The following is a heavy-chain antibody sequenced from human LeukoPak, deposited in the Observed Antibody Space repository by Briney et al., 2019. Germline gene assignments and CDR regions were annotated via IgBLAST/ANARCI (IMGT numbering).Heavy chain of an antibody. CDR3: ASDQRYAFDY. D-gene: IGHD3-9*01. V-gene: IGHV3-48*02. CDR1: GFTFSNYG. CDR2: IRTSAESANYA. J-gene: IGHJ4*02. Sequence: GGSVRLSCAASGFTFSNYGMNWVRQAPGKGLEWVSNIRTSAESANYAYYADSVTGRVTISRDDAKSTLYLHMNSLRDDDTAVYYCASDQRYAFDYWGQGILVTVSS.